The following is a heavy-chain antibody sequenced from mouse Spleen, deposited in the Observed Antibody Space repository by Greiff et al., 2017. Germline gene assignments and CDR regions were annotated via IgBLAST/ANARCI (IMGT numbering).Heavy chain of an antibody. CDR2: IDPSDSYT. Sequence: QVQLQQSGAELVKPGASVKLSCKASSYTFTSYWMQWVKQRPGQGLEWIGEIDPSDSYTNYNQKFKGKATLTVDTSSSTAYMQLSSLTSEDSAVYYCARCGNGSRSYWYFDVWGAGTTVTVSS. CDR3: ARCGNGSRSYWYFDV. J-gene: IGHJ1*01. CDR1: SYTFTSYW. V-gene: IGHV1-50*01. D-gene: IGHD1-1*01.